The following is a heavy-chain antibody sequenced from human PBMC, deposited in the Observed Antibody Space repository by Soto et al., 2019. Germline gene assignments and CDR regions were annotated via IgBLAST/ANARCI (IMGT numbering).Heavy chain of an antibody. CDR3: ARSYYDSSGYWFDP. Sequence: PSETLSLTCTVSGDSITSNSYFWAWIRQPPGKGLEWIGSIYYSGTTYYNPSLKSRVTISVDRSKNQFSMKVTSVTASDTAVYYCARSYYDSSGYWFDPWGQGTLVTVSS. V-gene: IGHV4-39*01. CDR1: GDSITSNSYF. J-gene: IGHJ5*02. D-gene: IGHD3-22*01. CDR2: IYYSGTT.